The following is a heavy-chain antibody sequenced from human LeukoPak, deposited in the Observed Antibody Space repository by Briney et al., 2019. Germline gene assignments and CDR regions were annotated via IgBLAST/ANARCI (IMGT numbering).Heavy chain of an antibody. J-gene: IGHJ6*03. V-gene: IGHV4-34*01. Sequence: SETLSLTCAVYGGSFGGYYWSWIRQPPGKGLEWIGEINHSGSTNYNPSLKSRVTISVDTSKNQFSLKLSSVTAADTAVYYCARRSYGSCYYYYMDVWGKGTTVTISS. D-gene: IGHD3-16*01. CDR2: INHSGST. CDR3: ARRSYGSCYYYYMDV. CDR1: GGSFGGYY.